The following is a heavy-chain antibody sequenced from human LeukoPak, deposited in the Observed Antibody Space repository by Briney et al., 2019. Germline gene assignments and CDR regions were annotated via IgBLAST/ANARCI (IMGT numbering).Heavy chain of an antibody. CDR3: TRGASYYDY. Sequence: GGSLRLSCAASGFTFSSYAMSWVRQAPGKGLEWVAVIWYDGSNKYYADSVKGRFTISRDNSKNTLYLQMNSLRAEDTAVYYCTRGASYYDYWGQGTLVTVSS. J-gene: IGHJ4*02. D-gene: IGHD3-10*01. CDR1: GFTFSSYA. CDR2: IWYDGSNK. V-gene: IGHV3-33*08.